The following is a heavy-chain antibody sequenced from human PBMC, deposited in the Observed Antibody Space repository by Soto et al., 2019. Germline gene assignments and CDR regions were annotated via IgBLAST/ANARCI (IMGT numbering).Heavy chain of an antibody. D-gene: IGHD3-22*01. V-gene: IGHV4-31*03. Sequence: SETPSLTCTVSGGSISSGGYYWSWIRQHPGKGLEWIGYIYYSGSTYYNPSLKSRVTISVDTSKNQFSLKLSSVTAADTAVYYCARHPFGYYDSSGYYTLYYFDYWGQGTLVTVSS. CDR1: GGSISSGGYY. CDR3: ARHPFGYYDSSGYYTLYYFDY. J-gene: IGHJ4*02. CDR2: IYYSGST.